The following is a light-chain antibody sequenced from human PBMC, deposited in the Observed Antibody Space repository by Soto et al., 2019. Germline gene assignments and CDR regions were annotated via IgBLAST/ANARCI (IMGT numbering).Light chain of an antibody. V-gene: IGKV1-5*01. J-gene: IGKJ1*01. CDR2: DAS. CDR3: QPYTAFSPWT. CDR1: QNISSW. Sequence: DIQMSHSPSALSASVRERVTITCRSSQNISSWLAWYQQKAGKAPKSLIYDASSLESGVPSRMSGSGSGTEFTLTITNLQPDDSATHYCQPYTAFSPWTFGQGSKA.